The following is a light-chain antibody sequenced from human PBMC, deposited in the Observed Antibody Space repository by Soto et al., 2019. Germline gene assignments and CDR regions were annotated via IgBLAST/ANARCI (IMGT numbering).Light chain of an antibody. CDR1: QGILSY. V-gene: IGKV1-9*01. Sequence: DIQWTQSPSFLSASVGDRVTITCRDSQGILSYLAWYQQKQGKAPKLXIYAASTLQSGVRSMFSGSGSGTEFTLTISSLQHEDFATDYCQQLNSYTTTFGQGTRLEIK. CDR2: AAS. CDR3: QQLNSYTTT. J-gene: IGKJ5*01.